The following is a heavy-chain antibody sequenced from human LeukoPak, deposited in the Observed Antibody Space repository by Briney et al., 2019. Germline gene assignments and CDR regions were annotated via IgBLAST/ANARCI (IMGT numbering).Heavy chain of an antibody. J-gene: IGHJ4*02. CDR2: ISYDGSNK. Sequence: GGSLRLSCAASGFTFSSYAMHWVRQAPGKGLEWVAVISYDGSNKYYADSVKGRFTISRDNSKNTLYLQMNSLRAEDTAVYYCAKDAGGATRTLDYWGQGTLVTVSS. CDR1: GFTFSSYA. V-gene: IGHV3-30*04. CDR3: AKDAGGATRTLDY. D-gene: IGHD1-26*01.